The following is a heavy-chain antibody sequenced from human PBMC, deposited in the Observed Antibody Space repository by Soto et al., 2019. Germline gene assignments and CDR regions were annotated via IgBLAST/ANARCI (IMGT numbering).Heavy chain of an antibody. CDR2: INTGNGNT. Sequence: QVQLVQSGAEVMKPGASVRVSCKPSGYTFTTYAMHWVRQAPGQRLEWMGWINTGNGNTKYSQKFQGRVTITRDTSASTDYMEVSSLRSEDTAMYYCARGEVNYYDSIMGYWGQGTLVTVSS. CDR1: GYTFTTYA. V-gene: IGHV1-3*04. CDR3: ARGEVNYYDSIMGY. J-gene: IGHJ4*02. D-gene: IGHD3-22*01.